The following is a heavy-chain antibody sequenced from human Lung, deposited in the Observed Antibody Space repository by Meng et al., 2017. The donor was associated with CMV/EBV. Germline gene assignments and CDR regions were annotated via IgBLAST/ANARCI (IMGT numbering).Heavy chain of an antibody. CDR2: IRSKSYGGTT. J-gene: IGHJ4*02. CDR1: GFAFADYA. V-gene: IGHV3-49*04. Sequence: SXKISXAASGFAFADYAMSWVRQAPGKGLEWVSFIRSKSYGGTTLYAASVKGRFTISRDDSKGVAYLQMNSLRTEDTAIYYCTRTWLTGDTYYFDYWGQGTLVTVSS. CDR3: TRTWLTGDTYYFDY. D-gene: IGHD7-27*01.